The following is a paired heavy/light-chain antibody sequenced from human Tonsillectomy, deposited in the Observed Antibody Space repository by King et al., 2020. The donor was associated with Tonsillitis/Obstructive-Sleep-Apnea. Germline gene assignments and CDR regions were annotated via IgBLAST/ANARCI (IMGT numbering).Light chain of an antibody. CDR2: DAS. J-gene: IGKJ4*01. CDR1: QTINIY. V-gene: IGKV1-39*01. Sequence: DIQMTQSPSSLSASIGDTVTITCRASQTINIYLNWYQHKAGQPPKLLIYDASSFQGGVPSRFRGSGSETDFTLTISGLQPEDFATYYCQQSYRTPLTFGGGTKVEV. CDR3: QQSYRTPLT.
Heavy chain of an antibody. D-gene: IGHD3-3*01. J-gene: IGHJ6*03. V-gene: IGHV3-33*01. CDR1: GFGFRMNA. CDR2: IWSNGRTN. Sequence: QVQLVESGGGVVKPGGSLRLSCVASGFGFRMNAMHWVRQAPGKGLEWVAVIWSNGRTNYYGDSAKGRFTISRDNAKNTVYLQMNSLRVDDMGVYYCARDGVGSAAQGLLGDYYMDVWGTGTTVTV. CDR3: ARDGVGSAAQGLLGDYYMDV.